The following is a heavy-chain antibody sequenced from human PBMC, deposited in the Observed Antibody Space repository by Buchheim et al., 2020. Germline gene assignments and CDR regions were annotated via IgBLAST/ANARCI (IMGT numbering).Heavy chain of an antibody. CDR2: INHSGST. V-gene: IGHV4-34*01. J-gene: IGHJ4*02. Sequence: QVQLQQWGAGLLKPSGTLSLTCAVYGGSFSGYYWSWIRQPPGKGLEWIGEINHSGSTNYNPSLKSRVTISVDTSKNQFSLKLSSVTAADTAVYYCARGRRSSWKGSFDYWGQGTL. CDR1: GGSFSGYY. D-gene: IGHD6-13*01. CDR3: ARGRRSSWKGSFDY.